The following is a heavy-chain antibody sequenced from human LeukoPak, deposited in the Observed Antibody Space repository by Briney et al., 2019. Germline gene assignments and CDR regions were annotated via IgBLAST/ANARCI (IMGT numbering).Heavy chain of an antibody. Sequence: SETLSLTCTVSGGSISSYYWSWIRQPAGKGLEWIGRIHTNGNTNYNLSLKSRATMSADTSKNQFSLNVSSVTAADTAVYYCAREGGSYRFFDYWGQGTLVTVSS. CDR3: AREGGSYRFFDY. CDR1: GGSISSYY. D-gene: IGHD1-26*01. J-gene: IGHJ4*02. V-gene: IGHV4-4*07. CDR2: IHTNGNT.